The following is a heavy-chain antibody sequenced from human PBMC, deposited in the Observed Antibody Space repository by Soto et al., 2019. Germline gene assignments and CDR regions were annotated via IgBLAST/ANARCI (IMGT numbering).Heavy chain of an antibody. Sequence: EVQLSGSGGGLVQPGGSLRLSCAASGFTFSSYAMSWVRQAPGKGLEWVSAISGSSTSTYYADSVKGRFTISRDNSKNTLYLQMNSLRAEDTAVYYCAKDPSSGFAMENCFAYWGQGTLVTVSS. CDR2: ISGSSTST. V-gene: IGHV3-23*01. J-gene: IGHJ4*02. D-gene: IGHD3-10*01. CDR3: AKDPSSGFAMENCFAY. CDR1: GFTFSSYA.